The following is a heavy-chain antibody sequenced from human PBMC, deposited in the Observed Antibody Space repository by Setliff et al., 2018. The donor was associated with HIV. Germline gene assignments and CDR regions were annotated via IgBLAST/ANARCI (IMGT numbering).Heavy chain of an antibody. Sequence: SETLSLTCVVYGESFSGYYWSWIRQPPGKGLEWIGEINHSGSTNYNPSLKSRVTISLDTSKNQFSLKLSSVTAADTAVYYCARESPHGGDYILTTYYMDVWGKGTTVTVTS. D-gene: IGHD4-17*01. CDR3: ARESPHGGDYILTTYYMDV. V-gene: IGHV4-34*01. J-gene: IGHJ6*03. CDR2: INHSGST. CDR1: GESFSGYY.